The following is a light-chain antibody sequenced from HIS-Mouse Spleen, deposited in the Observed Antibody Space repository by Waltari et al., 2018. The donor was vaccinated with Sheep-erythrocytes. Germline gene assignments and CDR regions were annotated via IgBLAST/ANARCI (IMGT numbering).Light chain of an antibody. Sequence: SYELTQPPSVSVSPGQTARITCSGDALPKQYAYWYQQTPGQAPARVIYKDSERPSGIPERFAGSSAGTTVTLTISGVQAEDEADYYGQSADSSGTYVFGTGTKVTVL. J-gene: IGLJ1*01. CDR2: KDS. V-gene: IGLV3-25*03. CDR3: QSADSSGTYV. CDR1: ALPKQY.